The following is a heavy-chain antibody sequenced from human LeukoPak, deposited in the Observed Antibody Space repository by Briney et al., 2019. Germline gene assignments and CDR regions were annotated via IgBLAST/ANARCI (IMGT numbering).Heavy chain of an antibody. J-gene: IGHJ6*02. CDR3: ASRPYYHYGMDV. CDR1: GGSISSYY. V-gene: IGHV4-59*01. CDR2: IYYSGST. Sequence: SETLSLTCTVSGGSISSYYWSWIRQPPGKGLEWNGYIYYSGSTNYNPSLKSRVTISVDTSKNQFSLKLSSVTAADTAVYYCASRPYYHYGMDVWGQGTTVTVSS.